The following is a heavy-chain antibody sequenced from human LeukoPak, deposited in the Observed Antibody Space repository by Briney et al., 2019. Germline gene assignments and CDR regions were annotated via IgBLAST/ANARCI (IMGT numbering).Heavy chain of an antibody. CDR1: GFTFSTYG. V-gene: IGHV3-33*06. J-gene: IGHJ4*02. CDR3: AKDLSKYSSSSFDY. CDR2: IWYDGDDK. Sequence: GGSLRLSCAASGFTFSTYGMRWVRQAPGKGLEWVAVIWYDGDDKYYADSVKGRGTLSRDNSKKPLYLHTNKLRPEDTARYFFAKDLSKYSSSSFDYWGQRTLVTAPS. D-gene: IGHD6-6*01.